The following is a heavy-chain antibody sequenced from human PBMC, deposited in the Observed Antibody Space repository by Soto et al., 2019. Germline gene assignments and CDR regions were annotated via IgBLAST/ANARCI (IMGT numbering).Heavy chain of an antibody. CDR3: ARAFSGEARASMWFDP. J-gene: IGHJ5*02. CDR1: GGSISSGGYY. V-gene: IGHV4-31*03. D-gene: IGHD2-2*01. CDR2: IYYSGST. Sequence: SETLSLTCTVSGGSISSGGYYWSWIRQHPGKGLEWIGYIYYSGSTYYNPSLKSRVTIPVDTSKNQFSLKLSSVTAADTAVYYCARAFSGEARASMWFDPWGQGTLVTVSS.